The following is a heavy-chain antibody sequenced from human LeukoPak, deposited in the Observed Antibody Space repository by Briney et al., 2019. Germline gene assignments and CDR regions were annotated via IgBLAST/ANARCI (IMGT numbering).Heavy chain of an antibody. CDR2: INADGNEK. J-gene: IGHJ4*02. CDR3: AKDISESY. Sequence: GGSLRLSCGASGFSFSTSWMTWVRQAPGKGLEWVAHINADGNEKYYVDSVKGRFTISRDNAKRSAYLQMDSLRVEDTAVYYCAKDISESYWGQGTLVTVSS. CDR1: GFSFSTSW. V-gene: IGHV3-7*01.